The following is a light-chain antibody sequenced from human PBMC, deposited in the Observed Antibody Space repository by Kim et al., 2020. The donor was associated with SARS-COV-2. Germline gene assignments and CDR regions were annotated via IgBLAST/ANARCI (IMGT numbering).Light chain of an antibody. Sequence: SYELTQPPSVSVAPGKTARITCGGNNIGSKSVHWYQQKPGQATVTVIYYDSDRPSGIPERFSGSKSGNTATLTISRVEAGDEADYYCQVWDSSNDQHVVFGGGTQLTVL. CDR3: QVWDSSNDQHVV. CDR2: YDS. J-gene: IGLJ2*01. V-gene: IGLV3-21*04. CDR1: NIGSKS.